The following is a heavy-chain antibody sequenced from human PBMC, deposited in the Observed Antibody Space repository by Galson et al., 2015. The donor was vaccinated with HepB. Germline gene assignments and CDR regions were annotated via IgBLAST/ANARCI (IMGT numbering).Heavy chain of an antibody. V-gene: IGHV1-69*13. CDR2: IIPIFGTA. D-gene: IGHD3-10*01. Sequence: SVKVSCKASGGTFSSYSIIWVRQAPGQGLEWMGGIIPIFGTANYAQKSQGRVTIAADESTSTAYMVLRSLRYEDTAVYYCAYFTSGSAEDLHYWGQGTLVTVSS. CDR3: AYFTSGSAEDLHY. CDR1: GGTFSSYS. J-gene: IGHJ1*01.